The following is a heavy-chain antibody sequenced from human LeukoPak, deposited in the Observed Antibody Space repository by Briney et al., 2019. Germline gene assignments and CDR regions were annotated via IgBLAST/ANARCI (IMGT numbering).Heavy chain of an antibody. D-gene: IGHD3-22*01. Sequence: GGSLRLSCAASGFTFSSYGMHWVRQAPGKGLEWVAVIWYDGSNKYYADSVKGRFTISRDNSKNTLYLQMNSLRAEDTAVYYCAVAPRDSSGYSFDYWGQGTLVTVSS. CDR3: AVAPRDSSGYSFDY. V-gene: IGHV3-33*01. CDR1: GFTFSSYG. CDR2: IWYDGSNK. J-gene: IGHJ4*02.